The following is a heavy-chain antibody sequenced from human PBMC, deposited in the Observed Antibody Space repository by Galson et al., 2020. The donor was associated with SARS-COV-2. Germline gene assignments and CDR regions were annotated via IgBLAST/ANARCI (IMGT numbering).Heavy chain of an antibody. J-gene: IGHJ3*02. CDR3: AQTGPGEAFHI. Sequence: GESLKISCAASGFTFDSYAMSWVRQAPGKGLEWVSFIYSGGSRYYADSVKGRFTISGDNSRNTVYLQMNSLRAEDTALYYCAQTGPGEAFHIWGQGTMVTVSS. CDR2: IYSGGSR. D-gene: IGHD3-9*01. CDR1: GFTFDSYA. V-gene: IGHV3-23*03.